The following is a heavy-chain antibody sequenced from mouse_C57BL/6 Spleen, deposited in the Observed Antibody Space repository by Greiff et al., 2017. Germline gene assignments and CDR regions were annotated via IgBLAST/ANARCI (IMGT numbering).Heavy chain of an antibody. CDR2: IYPRSGNT. CDR3: ARQLDDYYAMDY. CDR1: GYTFTSYG. Sequence: QVQLKESGAELARPGASVKLSCKASGYTFTSYGISWVKQRTGQGLEWIGEIYPRSGNTYYNEKFKGKATLTADKSSSTAYMELRSLTSEDSAVYFCARQLDDYYAMDYWGQGTSVTVSS. J-gene: IGHJ4*01. V-gene: IGHV1-81*01.